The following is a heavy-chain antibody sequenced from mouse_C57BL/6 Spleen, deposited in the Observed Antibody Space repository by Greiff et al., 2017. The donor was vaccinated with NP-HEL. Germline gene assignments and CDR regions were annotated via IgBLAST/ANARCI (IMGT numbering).Heavy chain of an antibody. CDR1: GYAFTNYL. J-gene: IGHJ3*01. CDR3: ARDHYVGEGFAY. D-gene: IGHD1-1*01. V-gene: IGHV1-54*01. CDR2: INPGSGGT. Sequence: VQLQQSGAELVRPGTSVKVSCKASGYAFTNYLIEWVKQRPGQGLEWIGVINPGSGGTNYNEKFKGKATLTADKSSSTAYMQLSSLTSEDSAVYFCARDHYVGEGFAYWGQGTLVTVSA.